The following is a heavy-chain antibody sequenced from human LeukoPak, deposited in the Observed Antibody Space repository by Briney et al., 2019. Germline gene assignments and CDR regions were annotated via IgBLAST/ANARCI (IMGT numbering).Heavy chain of an antibody. CDR2: ISHSGST. CDR3: ARKTTVVTPNWFDP. CDR1: GDSISSGGYS. J-gene: IGHJ5*02. D-gene: IGHD4-23*01. Sequence: SETLSLTCTVSGDSISSGGYSWSWIRQPPGKGLEWIGYISHSGSTNYNPSLKSRVTISVDTSKNQFSLKLSSVTAADTAVYYCARKTTVVTPNWFDPWGQGTLVTVSS. V-gene: IGHV4-30-2*01.